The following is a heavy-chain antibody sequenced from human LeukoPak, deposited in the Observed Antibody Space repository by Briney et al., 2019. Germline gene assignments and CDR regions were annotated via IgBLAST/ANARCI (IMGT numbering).Heavy chain of an antibody. V-gene: IGHV3-21*01. D-gene: IGHD1-26*01. CDR3: ASVGALYY. CDR1: GFTFSSFS. CDR2: ISTSSSYI. J-gene: IGHJ4*02. Sequence: PGGSLRLSCAASGFTFSSFSMNWVRQAPGKGLEWVSSISTSSSYIYYADSVKGRFTSSRDNARNSLYLQMNSLRAEDTAVYYCASVGALYYWGQGTLVTVSS.